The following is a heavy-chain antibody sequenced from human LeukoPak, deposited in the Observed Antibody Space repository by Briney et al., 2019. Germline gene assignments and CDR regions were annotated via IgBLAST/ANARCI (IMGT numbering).Heavy chain of an antibody. CDR3: AKSNWFDP. J-gene: IGHJ5*02. CDR1: GFILKNYA. V-gene: IGHV3-23*01. Sequence: GGSLRLSCAASGFILKNYAMNWVRQAPGKGLEWVSAISGSGGSTYYADSVKGRFTISRDNSKNTLYLQMNSLRAEDTAVYYCAKSNWFDPWGQGTLVTVSS. CDR2: ISGSGGST.